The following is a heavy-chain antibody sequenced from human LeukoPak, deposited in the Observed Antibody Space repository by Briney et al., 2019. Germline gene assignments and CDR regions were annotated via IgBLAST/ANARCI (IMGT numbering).Heavy chain of an antibody. CDR1: GFIFSSNG. CDR2: IWYDGRSE. D-gene: IGHD3-22*01. Sequence: GGSLRLSCAASGFIFSSNGMHWVRQAPGKGLEWVAFIWYDGRSEDYVDSVKGRFTISRDNSKNTLYLQMNSLRAEDTAVYYCARFVGSDNRGYFDYWGQGTLVTVSS. CDR3: ARFVGSDNRGYFDY. J-gene: IGHJ4*02. V-gene: IGHV3-33*01.